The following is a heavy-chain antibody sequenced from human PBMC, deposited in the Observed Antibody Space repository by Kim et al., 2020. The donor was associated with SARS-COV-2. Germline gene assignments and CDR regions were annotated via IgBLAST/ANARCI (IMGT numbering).Heavy chain of an antibody. Sequence: SPSFQGQVTISADKSISTAYLQWSSLKASDTAMYYCARSSRGYSSSWFDYWGQGTLVTVSS. V-gene: IGHV5-51*01. CDR3: ARSSRGYSSSWFDY. J-gene: IGHJ4*02. D-gene: IGHD6-13*01.